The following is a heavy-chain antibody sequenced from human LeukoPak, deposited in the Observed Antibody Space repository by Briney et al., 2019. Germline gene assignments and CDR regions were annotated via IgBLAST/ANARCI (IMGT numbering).Heavy chain of an antibody. V-gene: IGHV4-59*08. Sequence: SETLSLTCAVYGGSFSGYYWSWIRQPPGKGLEWIGYIYYSGSTNYNPSLKSRVTISVDTSKNQFSLKLSSVTAADTAVYYCARRSVNELAFDIWGQGTMVTVSS. CDR1: GGSFSGYY. J-gene: IGHJ3*02. D-gene: IGHD2-15*01. CDR2: IYYSGST. CDR3: ARRSVNELAFDI.